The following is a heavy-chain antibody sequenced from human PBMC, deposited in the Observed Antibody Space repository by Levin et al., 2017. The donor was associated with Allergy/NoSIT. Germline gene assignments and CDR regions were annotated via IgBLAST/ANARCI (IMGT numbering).Heavy chain of an antibody. V-gene: IGHV4-61*01. J-gene: IGHJ4*02. CDR1: GGSVSNGNYY. CDR3: ARDQTIVRTIRGLDL. D-gene: IGHD4/OR15-4a*01. CDR2: IYYSGGT. Sequence: PGGSLRLSCTVSGGSVSNGNYYWTWIRQPPGKGLEWIGYIYYSGGTNYSPSLKSRVTISIDTSKNQFSLELSSVTAADTAVYYCARDQTIVRTIRGLDLWGQGALVTVSS.